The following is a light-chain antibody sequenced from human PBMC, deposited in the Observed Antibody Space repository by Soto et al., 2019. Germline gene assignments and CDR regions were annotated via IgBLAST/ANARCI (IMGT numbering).Light chain of an antibody. CDR3: SSYTSSSTYV. CDR2: EVS. V-gene: IGLV2-14*01. Sequence: QSALTQPASVSGSPGQSITISCTGTSSDVGGYNYVSWYQQHPGKAPKLMIYEVSNRPSGVSNRFSGSKSGNTASLTISGLQADDEADYYCSSYTSSSTYVFGTGTKATVL. CDR1: SSDVGGYNY. J-gene: IGLJ1*01.